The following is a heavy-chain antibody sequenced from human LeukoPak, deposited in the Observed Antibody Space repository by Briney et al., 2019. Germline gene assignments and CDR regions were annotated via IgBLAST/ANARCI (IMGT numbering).Heavy chain of an antibody. CDR3: TTELSSVLSKFH. Sequence: GGSLRLSCAASGFTVSSNYMSWVRQAPGKGLEWVSVIYSGGSTYYADSVKGRFTISRDNSKNTLYLQMNSLRTEDTAVYYCTTELSSVLSKFHWGQGTLVTVSS. J-gene: IGHJ4*02. CDR2: IYSGGST. D-gene: IGHD3-3*02. CDR1: GFTVSSNY. V-gene: IGHV3-53*01.